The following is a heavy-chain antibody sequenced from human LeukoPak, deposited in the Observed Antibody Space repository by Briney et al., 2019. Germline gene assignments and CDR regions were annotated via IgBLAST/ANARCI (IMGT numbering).Heavy chain of an antibody. CDR2: ISYDGSNK. J-gene: IGHJ5*02. CDR1: GFTFSSYA. Sequence: GGSLRLSCAASGFTFSSYAMHWVRQAPGKGLEWVAVISYDGSNKYYADSVKGRFTISRDNSKNSLYLQMNSLRAEDTAVYYCAREQEIAAAPWFDPWGQGTLVTVSS. CDR3: AREQEIAAAPWFDP. D-gene: IGHD6-13*01. V-gene: IGHV3-30*04.